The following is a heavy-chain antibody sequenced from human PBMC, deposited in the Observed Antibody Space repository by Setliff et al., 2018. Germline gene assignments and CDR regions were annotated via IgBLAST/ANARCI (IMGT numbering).Heavy chain of an antibody. Sequence: PSETLSLTCAVSGYSISNIYYWGWIRQPPGKGLEWIATIHHSGSTNYNPSLKSRATTSVDTSKNQFSLKVSSVTAADTAVYYCGRVGNWNFFDFWGQGTLVTVSS. D-gene: IGHD1-1*01. CDR2: IHHSGST. CDR3: GRVGNWNFFDF. V-gene: IGHV4-38-2*01. CDR1: GYSISNIYY. J-gene: IGHJ4*02.